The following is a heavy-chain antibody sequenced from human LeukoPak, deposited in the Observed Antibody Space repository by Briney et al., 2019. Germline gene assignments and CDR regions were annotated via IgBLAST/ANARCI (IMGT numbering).Heavy chain of an antibody. Sequence: SETLSLTCIVSGGSITSYYWSWIRQSAGKGLEWIGRINSSGGTSYNPSLRGRVTVSVDTSKSEFSLKLNSVTAADTAVYFCARDGTRGWSYYYYMDVWGKGTTVTVSS. CDR3: ARDGTRGWSYYYYMDV. J-gene: IGHJ6*03. V-gene: IGHV4-4*07. CDR2: INSSGGT. D-gene: IGHD6-19*01. CDR1: GGSITSYY.